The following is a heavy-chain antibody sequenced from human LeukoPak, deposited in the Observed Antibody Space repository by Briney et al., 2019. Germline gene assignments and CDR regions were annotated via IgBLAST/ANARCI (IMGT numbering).Heavy chain of an antibody. CDR2: INPSGGST. CDR1: GYTFTRYY. Sequence: EASVKVSCNASGYTFTRYYMHWVRQAPGQGLEWMGIINPSGGSTSYAQKFQGRVTMTRDTSTSTVYMELSSLRSEDTAVYYCARSISVTTWYSSSSGGFDYWGQGTLVTVSS. D-gene: IGHD6-6*01. J-gene: IGHJ4*02. V-gene: IGHV1-46*01. CDR3: ARSISVTTWYSSSSGGFDY.